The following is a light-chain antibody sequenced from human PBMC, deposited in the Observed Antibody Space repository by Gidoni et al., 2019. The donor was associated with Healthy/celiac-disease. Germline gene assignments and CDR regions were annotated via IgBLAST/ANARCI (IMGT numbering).Light chain of an antibody. V-gene: IGKV1-39*01. J-gene: IGKJ1*01. CDR3: QQSYSTPWT. CDR1: QSISSY. Sequence: DIQMTQSPSFLSASVGDRVTITCRASQSISSYLNWYQQKPGKAPKPLSYAASSLQSGVPSRFNGSGSGTDFTLTISSLQPEDFATYYCQQSYSTPWTFGQGTKVEIK. CDR2: AAS.